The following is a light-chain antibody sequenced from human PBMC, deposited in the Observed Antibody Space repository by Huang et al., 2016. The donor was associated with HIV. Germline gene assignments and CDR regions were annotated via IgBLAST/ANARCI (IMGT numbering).Light chain of an antibody. Sequence: EIVMTQSPGTLSVSPGERATLSCRASQTVSSNLAWYQQKPGQSPSLRIYGASTRATGIPARFSGSGSGTEFTLTISSLQSEDFGVYYCQQYNNWPPYTFGQGTKLEIK. CDR2: GAS. CDR1: QTVSSN. V-gene: IGKV3-15*01. J-gene: IGKJ2*01. CDR3: QQYNNWPPYT.